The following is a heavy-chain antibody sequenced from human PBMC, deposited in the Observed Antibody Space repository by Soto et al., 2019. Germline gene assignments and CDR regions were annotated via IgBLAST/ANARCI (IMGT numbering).Heavy chain of an antibody. V-gene: IGHV1-18*01. Sequence: ASVKVSCKASGYTFTSYGISWVRQAPGQGLEWMGWISAYNGNTNYAQKLQGRVTMTTDTSTSTAYMELRSLRSDDTAVYYCATLPLDTAMVPHDYWGQGTLVTVSS. CDR1: GYTFTSYG. D-gene: IGHD5-18*01. CDR2: ISAYNGNT. J-gene: IGHJ4*02. CDR3: ATLPLDTAMVPHDY.